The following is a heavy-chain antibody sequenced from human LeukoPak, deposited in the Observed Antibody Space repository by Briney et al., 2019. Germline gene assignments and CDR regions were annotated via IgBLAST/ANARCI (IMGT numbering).Heavy chain of an antibody. D-gene: IGHD2/OR15-2a*01. V-gene: IGHV3-66*01. CDR2: IYSGGST. CDR1: GFTVSSNY. CDR3: ARDEPSPDSTDLDY. J-gene: IGHJ4*02. Sequence: GGSLGLSCAASGFTVSSNYMTWVRQAPGKGLEWVSVIYSGGSTYYADSVEGRFTISRDNSKNTLYLQMNSLRAEDTAVYYCARDEPSPDSTDLDYWGQGTLVTVSS.